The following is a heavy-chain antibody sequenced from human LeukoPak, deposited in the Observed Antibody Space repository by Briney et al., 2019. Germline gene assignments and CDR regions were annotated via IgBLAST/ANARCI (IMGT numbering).Heavy chain of an antibody. CDR1: GGTFSSYA. Sequence: SVKVSCKASGGTFSSYAISWVRQAPGRGLEWMGRIIPILGIANYAQKFQGRVTITADKSTSTAYMELSSLRSEDTAVYYCARGSIAAAGDYYYYYGMDVWGQGTTVTVSS. CDR2: IIPILGIA. D-gene: IGHD6-13*01. J-gene: IGHJ6*02. CDR3: ARGSIAAAGDYYYYYGMDV. V-gene: IGHV1-69*04.